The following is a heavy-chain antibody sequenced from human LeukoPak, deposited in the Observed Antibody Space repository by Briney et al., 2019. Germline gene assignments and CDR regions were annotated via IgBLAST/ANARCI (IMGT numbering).Heavy chain of an antibody. V-gene: IGHV4-30-4*08. CDR3: AREGTYYDFWSGYSEYYFDY. CDR2: IYYSGST. D-gene: IGHD3-3*01. Sequence: SETLPLTCTVSGGSISSGDYYWSWIRQPPGKGLEWIGYIYYSGSTYYNPSLKSRVTISVDTSKNQFSLKLSSVTAADTAVYYCAREGTYYDFWSGYSEYYFDYWGQGTLVTVYS. CDR1: GGSISSGDYY. J-gene: IGHJ4*02.